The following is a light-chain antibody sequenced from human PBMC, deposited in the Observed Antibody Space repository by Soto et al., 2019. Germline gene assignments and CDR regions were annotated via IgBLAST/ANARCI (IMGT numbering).Light chain of an antibody. J-gene: IGKJ4*01. CDR3: QQYDSYPLT. CDR2: KAS. V-gene: IGKV1-5*03. Sequence: EIQMTQSPSTLSASVGDRVTITCRASQSVSSWLAWYQQKPGKAPNLLIYKASSLESGVPSRFSGSGSGTEFTLTISSLQPDDFATYYCQQYDSYPLTFGGGTKVEIK. CDR1: QSVSSW.